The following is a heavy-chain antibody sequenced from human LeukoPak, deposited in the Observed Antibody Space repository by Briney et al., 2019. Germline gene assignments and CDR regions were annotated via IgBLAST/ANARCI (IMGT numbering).Heavy chain of an antibody. CDR2: ISWNSGSI. Sequence: GGSLRLSCAVSGFTLSSYWMHWVRQAPGKGLEWVSGISWNSGSIGYAGSVKGRFTISRDNAKNSLYLQMNSLRPEDTALYYCAKGGTGYHDAFDIWGQGTVVTVSS. CDR1: GFTLSSYW. CDR3: AKGGTGYHDAFDI. V-gene: IGHV3-9*01. D-gene: IGHD3/OR15-3a*01. J-gene: IGHJ3*02.